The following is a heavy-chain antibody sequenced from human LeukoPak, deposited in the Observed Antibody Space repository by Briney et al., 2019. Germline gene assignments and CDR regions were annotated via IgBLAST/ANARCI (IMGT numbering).Heavy chain of an antibody. CDR2: ISYDGSNK. J-gene: IGHJ4*02. D-gene: IGHD3-16*01. CDR3: AKGLGDYVFDY. CDR1: GFSFSNFG. V-gene: IGHV3-30*18. Sequence: GRSLRLSCAAFGFSFSNFGMHWVRQAPGKGLEWVAFISYDGSNKYYAASVKGLFTISRDNSKNTLYLQMNSLRPEDTAVYYCAKGLGDYVFDYWGQGTLVTVSS.